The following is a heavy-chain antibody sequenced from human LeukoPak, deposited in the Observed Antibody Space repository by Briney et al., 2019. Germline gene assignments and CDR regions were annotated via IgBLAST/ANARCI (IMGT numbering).Heavy chain of an antibody. V-gene: IGHV3-23*01. CDR1: GFTFSSYA. CDR2: ISGSGGST. J-gene: IGHJ5*02. Sequence: PGGSLRLSCAASGFTFSSYAMSWVRQAPGKGLEWVSAISGSGGSTYYADSVKGRFTISRDNSKNTLYLQMNSLRAVDTAVYYCAKGMYSSSPQNWFDPWGQGTLVTVSS. D-gene: IGHD6-6*01. CDR3: AKGMYSSSPQNWFDP.